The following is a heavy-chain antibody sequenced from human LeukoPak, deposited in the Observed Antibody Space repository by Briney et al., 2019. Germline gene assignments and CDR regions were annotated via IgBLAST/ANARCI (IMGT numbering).Heavy chain of an antibody. CDR2: MNPNSGNT. CDR3: ARDQITMVRGVTSNWFDP. J-gene: IGHJ5*02. V-gene: IGHV1-8*01. D-gene: IGHD3-10*01. CDR1: GYTFTSYD. Sequence: LGASVKVSCKASGYTFTSYDINWVRQATGQGLEWMGWMNPNSGNTGYAQKFQGRVTMTRNTSISTAYMELSSLRSEDTAVYYCARDQITMVRGVTSNWFDPWGQGTLVTVSS.